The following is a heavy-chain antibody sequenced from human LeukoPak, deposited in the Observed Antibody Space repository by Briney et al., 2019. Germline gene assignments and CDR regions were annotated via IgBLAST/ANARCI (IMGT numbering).Heavy chain of an antibody. CDR3: ARVRDYYDSSGLLYYFDY. D-gene: IGHD3-22*01. CDR2: IYYSGST. CDR1: GGSISSSSYY. Sequence: SETLSLTCTVSGGSISSSSYYWGWIRQPPGKGLEWIGSIYYSGSTYYNPSLKSRVTISVDTSKNQFSLKLSSVTAADTAVYYCARVRDYYDSSGLLYYFDYWGQGTLVTVSS. V-gene: IGHV4-39*07. J-gene: IGHJ4*02.